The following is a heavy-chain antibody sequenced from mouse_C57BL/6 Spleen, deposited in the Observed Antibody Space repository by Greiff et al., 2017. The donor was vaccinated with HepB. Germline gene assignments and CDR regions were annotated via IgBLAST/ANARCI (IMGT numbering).Heavy chain of an antibody. CDR1: GYTFTSYW. CDR2: IDPNSGGT. Sequence: VHLVESGAELVKPGASVKLSCKASGYTFTSYWMHWVKQRPGRGLEWIGRIDPNSGGTKYNEKFKSKATLTVDKPSSTAYMQLSSLTSEDSAVYYCARSHYYGSSYDAMDYWGQGTSVTVSS. V-gene: IGHV1-72*01. J-gene: IGHJ4*01. D-gene: IGHD1-1*01. CDR3: ARSHYYGSSYDAMDY.